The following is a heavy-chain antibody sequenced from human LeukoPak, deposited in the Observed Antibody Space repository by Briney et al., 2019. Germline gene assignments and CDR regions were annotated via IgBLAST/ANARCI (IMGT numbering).Heavy chain of an antibody. CDR2: IKSKTDGGTT. Sequence: GGSLRLSCAASGFTFSNAWMSWVRQAPGKGLEWVGRIKSKTDGGTTDYAAPVKGRFTISRDDSKNTLYLQMNSLKTEDTAVYYCTTEEADSYGPFDYWGLGTLVTVSS. CDR3: TTEEADSYGPFDY. CDR1: GFTFSNAW. D-gene: IGHD5-18*01. V-gene: IGHV3-15*01. J-gene: IGHJ4*02.